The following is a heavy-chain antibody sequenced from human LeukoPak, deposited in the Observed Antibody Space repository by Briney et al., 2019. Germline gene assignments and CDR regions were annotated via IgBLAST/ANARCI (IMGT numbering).Heavy chain of an antibody. Sequence: GGSLRLSCAASGFTFSSYDMSWVRQAPGKGLEWVSAISASRGRTYYADSVKGRFTISRDNSKNTMYQQMNSLRAEDTAVYYCTKAGGSSWYDAWGQGILVTVSS. V-gene: IGHV3-23*01. CDR1: GFTFSSYD. D-gene: IGHD6-13*01. J-gene: IGHJ5*02. CDR3: TKAGGSSWYDA. CDR2: ISASRGRT.